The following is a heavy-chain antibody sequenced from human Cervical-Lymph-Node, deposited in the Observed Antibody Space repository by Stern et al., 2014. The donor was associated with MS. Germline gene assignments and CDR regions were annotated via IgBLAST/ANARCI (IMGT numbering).Heavy chain of an antibody. Sequence: EVQLVESGGGLIQPGGSLRLSCAVSGYSVSTNYMRWIRQAPGKGLEWVAVISSGGSTSHADSVRGRFTISPANARNTLSLQMDSLRAEDTAVYYWARDYYDSRGYSHWGQGTLVTVSS. CDR3: ARDYYDSRGYSH. CDR2: ISSGGST. D-gene: IGHD3-22*01. V-gene: IGHV3-53*01. CDR1: GYSVSTNY. J-gene: IGHJ4*02.